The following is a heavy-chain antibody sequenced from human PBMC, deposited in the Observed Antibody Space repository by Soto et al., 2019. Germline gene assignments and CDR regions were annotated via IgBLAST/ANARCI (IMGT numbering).Heavy chain of an antibody. CDR2: IYPGDSDT. CDR3: ARLWTYSSSPNWFDP. V-gene: IGHV5-51*01. D-gene: IGHD6-6*01. CDR1: GYSFTSYW. J-gene: IGHJ5*02. Sequence: GESLKISCKGSGYSFTSYWIGWVRQMPGKGLECMGIIYPGDSDTRYSPSFQGQVTISADKSISTAYLQWSSLKASDTAMYYCARLWTYSSSPNWFDPWGQGTLVTVSS.